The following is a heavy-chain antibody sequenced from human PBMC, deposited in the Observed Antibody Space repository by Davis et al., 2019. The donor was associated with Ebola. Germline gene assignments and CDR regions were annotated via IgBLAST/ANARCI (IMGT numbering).Heavy chain of an antibody. V-gene: IGHV1-8*02. CDR2: MNPNSGNT. J-gene: IGHJ4*02. CDR1: GYTFTGYY. D-gene: IGHD3-22*01. Sequence: ASVKVSCKASGYTFTGYYMHWVRQATGQGLEWMGWMNPNSGNTGYAQKFQGRVTMTRDTSISTAYMELNSLRSEDTALYYCARSLRYLDSSGYYYGDHWGQGTLVTVSS. CDR3: ARSLRYLDSSGYYYGDH.